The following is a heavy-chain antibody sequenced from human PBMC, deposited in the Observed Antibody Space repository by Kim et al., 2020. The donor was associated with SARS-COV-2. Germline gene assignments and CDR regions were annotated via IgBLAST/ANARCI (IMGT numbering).Heavy chain of an antibody. CDR2: ISYDGSNK. Sequence: GGSLRLSCAASGFTFSSYGMHWVRQAPGKGLEWVAVISYDGSNKYYADSVKGRFTISRDNSKNTLYLQMNSLRAEDTAVYYCARDEVGAVAVEGSDGMDVWGQGTTVTVSS. V-gene: IGHV3-33*05. J-gene: IGHJ6*02. CDR1: GFTFSSYG. D-gene: IGHD6-19*01. CDR3: ARDEVGAVAVEGSDGMDV.